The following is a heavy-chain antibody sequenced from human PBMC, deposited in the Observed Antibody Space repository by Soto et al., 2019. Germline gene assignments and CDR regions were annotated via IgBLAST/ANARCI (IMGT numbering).Heavy chain of an antibody. V-gene: IGHV3-53*01. J-gene: IGHJ4*02. Sequence: GGSLRLSCAASGFTFSSYSMNWVRQAPGKGLEWVSVIYSGGSTYYADSVKGRFTISRDNSKNTLYLQMNSLRAEDTAVYYCARDRNHYFDYWGQGTLVTVSS. CDR3: ARDRNHYFDY. D-gene: IGHD1-1*01. CDR1: GFTFSSYS. CDR2: IYSGGST.